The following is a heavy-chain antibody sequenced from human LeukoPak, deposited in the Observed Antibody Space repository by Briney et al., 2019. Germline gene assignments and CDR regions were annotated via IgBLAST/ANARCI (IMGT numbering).Heavy chain of an antibody. J-gene: IGHJ6*02. V-gene: IGHV3-30*18. Sequence: GGSLRLSCAASGFTFSSYGMHWVHQAPGKGLEWVAVISYGGSNKYYADSVKGRFTISRDNSKNTLYLQMNSLRAEDTAVYYCAKDSGEVTAFYYYYGMDVWGQGTTVTVSS. CDR3: AKDSGEVTAFYYYYGMDV. D-gene: IGHD2-21*02. CDR1: GFTFSSYG. CDR2: ISYGGSNK.